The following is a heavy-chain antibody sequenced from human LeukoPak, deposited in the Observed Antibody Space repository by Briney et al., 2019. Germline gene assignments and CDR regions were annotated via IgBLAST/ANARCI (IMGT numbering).Heavy chain of an antibody. CDR3: ARDSALGYCGGDCFFDY. V-gene: IGHV1-58*02. Sequence: GASVKVSCKASGFTFTSSAMQWVRQARGQRLEWIGWIVVGSGNTNYAQKFQERVTITRDMSTSTAYMELSSLRSEDTAVYYCARDSALGYCGGDCFFDYWGQGTLVTVSS. D-gene: IGHD2-21*02. J-gene: IGHJ4*02. CDR1: GFTFTSSA. CDR2: IVVGSGNT.